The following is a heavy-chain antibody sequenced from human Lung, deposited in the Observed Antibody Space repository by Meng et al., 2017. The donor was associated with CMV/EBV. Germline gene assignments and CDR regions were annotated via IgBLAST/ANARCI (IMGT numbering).Heavy chain of an antibody. CDR3: ARTSRTTRDFAY. CDR2: IRNKASSYTT. D-gene: IGHD1/OR15-1a*01. Sequence: SCAASGFTFSDHYMDWVRQAPGKGLEWVARIRNKASSYTTEYAASVRGRFTISRDDSKLLYLQMNSLKTEDTAVYFCARTSRTTRDFAYWGQGTLVTVSS. J-gene: IGHJ4*02. V-gene: IGHV3-72*01. CDR1: GFTFSDHY.